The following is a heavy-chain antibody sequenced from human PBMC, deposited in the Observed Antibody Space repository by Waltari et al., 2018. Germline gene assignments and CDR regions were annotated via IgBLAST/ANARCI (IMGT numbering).Heavy chain of an antibody. J-gene: IGHJ5*02. CDR2: ISSSSSYI. Sequence: EVQLVESGGGLVKPGGSLRLSCAASGFTFSSYSMNWVRQAPGKGLEWVSSISSSSSYIYYADSVKCRFTISRDNAKNSLYLQMNSLRAEDTAVYYCARDLDVSPGIVLVPNPEPWGQGTLVTVSS. V-gene: IGHV3-21*01. CDR1: GFTFSSYS. CDR3: ARDLDVSPGIVLVPNPEP. D-gene: IGHD2-8*02.